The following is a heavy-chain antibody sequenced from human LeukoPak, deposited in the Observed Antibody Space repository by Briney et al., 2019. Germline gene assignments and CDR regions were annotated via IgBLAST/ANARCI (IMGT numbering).Heavy chain of an antibody. CDR3: ARLFGVQYSSGHFDY. J-gene: IGHJ4*02. D-gene: IGHD6-19*01. CDR1: GYSFTSYW. Sequence: GESLKISCKGSGYSFTSYWIGWVRQMPGKGLEWMGIIYPGDSDTRYSPSFQGQVTISADKSISTAYLQWSSLKASDTAMYYCARLFGVQYSSGHFDYWGQGTLVTVSS. CDR2: IYPGDSDT. V-gene: IGHV5-51*01.